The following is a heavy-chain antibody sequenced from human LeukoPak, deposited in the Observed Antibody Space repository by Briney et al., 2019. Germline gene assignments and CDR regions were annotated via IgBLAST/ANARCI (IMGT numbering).Heavy chain of an antibody. J-gene: IGHJ6*02. D-gene: IGHD3-9*01. CDR3: ARDLSWTLTGYLGYYGMDV. CDR1: GYTFTGYY. V-gene: IGHV1-2*02. Sequence: ASVKASCKASGYTFTGYYMHWVRQAPGQGLEWMGWINPNSGGTNYAQKFQGRVTMTRDTSISTAYMELSRLRSDDTAVYYCARDLSWTLTGYLGYYGMDVWGQGTTVTVSS. CDR2: INPNSGGT.